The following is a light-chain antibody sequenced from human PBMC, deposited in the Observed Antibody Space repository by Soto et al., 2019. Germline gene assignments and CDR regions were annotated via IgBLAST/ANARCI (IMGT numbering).Light chain of an antibody. J-gene: IGKJ1*01. CDR2: GAS. CDR1: QSVSTN. V-gene: IGKV3-20*01. Sequence: EIVLTQSPGTLSLSPGERATLSCRASQSVSTNFAWYQQKPGQAPRLLIYGASSRATGIPDRFSGSGSGTDFTLTISRLEPEDFAVYYCQQYGSSLWTFGQGTKVDIK. CDR3: QQYGSSLWT.